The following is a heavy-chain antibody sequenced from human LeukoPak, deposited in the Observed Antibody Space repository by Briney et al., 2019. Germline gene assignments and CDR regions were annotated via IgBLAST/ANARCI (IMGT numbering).Heavy chain of an antibody. V-gene: IGHV4-59*01. D-gene: IGHD6-13*01. CDR2: IYFSGNT. Sequence: PSETLSLTCTVSGASITNYYWSWVRQPPGKGLEWIGHIYFSGNTNYNPSLQSRVTISVDRSKNKFSLKLSSVTAADTAVYYCARYLPGSNSWYWLDPWGQGTLVTVSS. CDR1: GASITNYY. CDR3: ARYLPGSNSWYWLDP. J-gene: IGHJ5*02.